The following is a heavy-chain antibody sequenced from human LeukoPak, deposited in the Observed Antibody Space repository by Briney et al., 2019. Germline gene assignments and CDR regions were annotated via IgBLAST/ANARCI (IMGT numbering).Heavy chain of an antibody. Sequence: SETPSLTCTVSGGSIRSYYWSWIRQPPGKGLEWIGYIYYSGSTYYKPSLKSRVTISVDTSKNQFSLELSSVTAADTAVYYCARHLSGYDYPLDYWGQGTLVTVSS. CDR2: IYYSGST. V-gene: IGHV4-59*08. CDR1: GGSIRSYY. CDR3: ARHLSGYDYPLDY. J-gene: IGHJ4*02. D-gene: IGHD5-12*01.